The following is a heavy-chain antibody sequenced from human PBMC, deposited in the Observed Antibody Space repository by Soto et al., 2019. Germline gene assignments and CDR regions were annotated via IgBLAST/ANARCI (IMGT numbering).Heavy chain of an antibody. Sequence: QVQLQESGPGLVKPSETLSLTCTVSGGSIGTYYWSWIRQPPGKGLEWIGYIYYRGNTDYNPSLKSRVTISLDTPKNHFSLELSSVTAADTAVYYCARHPGYYDILTGYTTYYFDYWGQGILVTVSS. CDR2: IYYRGNT. CDR3: ARHPGYYDILTGYTTYYFDY. D-gene: IGHD3-9*01. J-gene: IGHJ4*02. CDR1: GGSIGTYY. V-gene: IGHV4-59*08.